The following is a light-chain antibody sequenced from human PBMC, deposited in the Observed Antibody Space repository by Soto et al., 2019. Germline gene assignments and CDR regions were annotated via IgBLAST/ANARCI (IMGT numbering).Light chain of an antibody. CDR3: CSYAGSSTHVV. CDR1: SSDVGSYNL. Sequence: QAVVTQPASVSGSPGQSITISCTGTSSDVGSYNLVSWYQQHPGKAPKLMIYEGSKRPSGVSNRFSGSKSGNTASLTISGLQAEDEDDYYCCSYAGSSTHVVFGGGTKLTVL. J-gene: IGLJ2*01. V-gene: IGLV2-23*01. CDR2: EGS.